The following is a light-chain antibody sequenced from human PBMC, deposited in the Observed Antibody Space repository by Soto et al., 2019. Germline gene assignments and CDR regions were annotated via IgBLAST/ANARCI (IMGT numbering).Light chain of an antibody. CDR2: GAF. Sequence: EMVMTQSPVTLSVSPGERATLSCRASQSVRSNLAWYQQKPGQAPSLLIYGAFTRATGIPTRFSGTGSGTEFTLTISSLQSEDFALYYCQQDNDWPLTFGQGTKVDI. CDR1: QSVRSN. J-gene: IGKJ1*01. V-gene: IGKV3-15*01. CDR3: QQDNDWPLT.